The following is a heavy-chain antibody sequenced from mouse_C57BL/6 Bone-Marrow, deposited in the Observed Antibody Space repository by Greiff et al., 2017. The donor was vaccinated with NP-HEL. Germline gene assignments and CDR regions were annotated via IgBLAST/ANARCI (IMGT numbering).Heavy chain of an antibody. V-gene: IGHV1-80*01. J-gene: IGHJ2*01. CDR1: GYAFSSYW. CDR3: ARRDYGSSLDY. D-gene: IGHD1-1*01. Sequence: VQLQQSGAELVKPGASVKISCKASGYAFSSYWMNWVKQRPGQGLEWIGQIYPGDGDTNYNGKFKGKATLTADTSSSTAYMQLSSLTSEDSAVYVCARRDYGSSLDYWGQGTTLTVSS. CDR2: IYPGDGDT.